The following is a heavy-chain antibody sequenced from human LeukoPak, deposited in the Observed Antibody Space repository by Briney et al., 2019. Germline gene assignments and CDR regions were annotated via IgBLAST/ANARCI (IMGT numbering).Heavy chain of an antibody. CDR2: INHSGST. J-gene: IGHJ4*02. CDR3: ARGAQTYYDKAPVDY. Sequence: SETLSLTCAVYGGSFSGYYWSWIRQPPGKGLEWIGEINHSGSTNYNPSLKSRVTISVDTSKSQFSLKLNSMTAADTAVCYCARGAQTYYDKAPVDYWGQGTLVTVSS. CDR1: GGSFSGYY. V-gene: IGHV4-34*01. D-gene: IGHD3-22*01.